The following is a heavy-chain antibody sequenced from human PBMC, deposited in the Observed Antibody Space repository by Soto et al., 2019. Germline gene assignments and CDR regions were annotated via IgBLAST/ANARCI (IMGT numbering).Heavy chain of an antibody. CDR1: GFTFTSSA. Sequence: ASVKVSCKASGFTFTSSAMQWVRQARGQRLEWMAIINPMGGSTNYAQEFQGRVTLTSDTSTSTVYMELSSLRFEDTALFYCARDLAAGDLWGQGTLVTVSS. D-gene: IGHD6-13*01. V-gene: IGHV1-46*01. J-gene: IGHJ5*02. CDR2: INPMGGST. CDR3: ARDLAAGDL.